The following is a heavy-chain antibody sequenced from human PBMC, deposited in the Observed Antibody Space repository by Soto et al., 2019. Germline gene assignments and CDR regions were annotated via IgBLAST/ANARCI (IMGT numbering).Heavy chain of an antibody. CDR1: EFRFTSYV. V-gene: IGHV3-23*01. CDR3: AAAPRATVTAPWDY. Sequence: EVLLLESGGGLVQPGGSLRLSCAASEFRFTSYVMTWVRQAPGKGLEWVSSISGSGDSTNYADSVKGRFTISRDNSKNTLYLHMGSLTAEDTAVYYCAAAPRATVTAPWDYWGQGTLVTVFS. CDR2: ISGSGDST. J-gene: IGHJ4*02. D-gene: IGHD1-20*01.